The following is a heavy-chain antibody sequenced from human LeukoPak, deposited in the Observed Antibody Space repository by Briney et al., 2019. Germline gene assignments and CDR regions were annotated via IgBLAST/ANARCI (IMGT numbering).Heavy chain of an antibody. CDR3: ATNYYDSSGH. CDR1: GGSLSGYY. J-gene: IGHJ4*02. D-gene: IGHD3-22*01. CDR2: INHSGST. Sequence: SETLSLTCAVYGGSLSGYYWSWIRQPPGKGLEWIGEINHSGSTNYNPSLKSRVTISVDTSKNQFSLKLSSVTAADTAVYYCATNYYDSSGHWGQGTLVTVSS. V-gene: IGHV4-34*01.